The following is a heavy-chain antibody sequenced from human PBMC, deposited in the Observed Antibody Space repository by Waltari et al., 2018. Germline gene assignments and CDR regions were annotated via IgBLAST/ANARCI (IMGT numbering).Heavy chain of an antibody. Sequence: QVQLVESGGGVVQPGGCLRLSCVVSGFTFGAYTMQWVRQAPGKGPEWVAVISYDGSNKYYADSVKGRFTISRDASKNTLHLQMDSLRDDDTAVYYCARTFQGFYYMDFWGKGTTVTISS. D-gene: IGHD2-15*01. V-gene: IGHV3-30-3*01. CDR1: GFTFGAYT. CDR2: ISYDGSNK. CDR3: ARTFQGFYYMDF. J-gene: IGHJ6*03.